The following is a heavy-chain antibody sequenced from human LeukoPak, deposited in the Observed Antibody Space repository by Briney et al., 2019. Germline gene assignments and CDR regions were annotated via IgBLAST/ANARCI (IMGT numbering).Heavy chain of an antibody. CDR1: GFTFSNAW. V-gene: IGHV3-15*07. Sequence: GGSLRLSCAASGFTFSNAWMNWVRQAPGKGLEWVGRIKSKTDGGTTDYAAPVKGRFTISRDDSKNALYLQMNSLKTEDTAVYYCSTTYYYDSSEGYWGQGTLVTVSS. J-gene: IGHJ4*02. D-gene: IGHD3-22*01. CDR3: STTYYYDSSEGY. CDR2: IKSKTDGGTT.